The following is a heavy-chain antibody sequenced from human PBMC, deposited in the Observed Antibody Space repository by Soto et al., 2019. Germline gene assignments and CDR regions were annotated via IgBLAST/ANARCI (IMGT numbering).Heavy chain of an antibody. J-gene: IGHJ3*01. CDR3: ARGLGFAFDL. V-gene: IGHV3-48*02. CDR1: GFTFSSYS. D-gene: IGHD1-26*01. CDR2: IGSGGVTI. Sequence: EVQLVESGGGLVQPGGSLRLSCAASGFTFSSYSMNWVRQAPGKGLEWVSYIGSGGVTIYYTDSVKGRFTISRDNAKNSLYLQMNSLRDEATAVYYCARGLGFAFDLWGQGTMVTVSS.